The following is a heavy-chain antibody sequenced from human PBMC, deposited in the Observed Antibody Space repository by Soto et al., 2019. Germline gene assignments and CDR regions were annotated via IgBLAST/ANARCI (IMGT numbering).Heavy chain of an antibody. D-gene: IGHD1-26*01. CDR3: TTDRPPEWELQPRRAFDI. J-gene: IGHJ3*02. CDR2: IKSKTDGGTT. Sequence: EVQLVESGGGLVKPGGSLRLSCAASGFTFSNAWMNWVRQAPGKGLEWVGRIKSKTDGGTTDYAAPVKGRFTISRDDSKNXXYLXXXXXXXEDTAVYYCTTDRPPEWELQPRRAFDIWGQGTMVTVSS. V-gene: IGHV3-15*07. CDR1: GFTFSNAW.